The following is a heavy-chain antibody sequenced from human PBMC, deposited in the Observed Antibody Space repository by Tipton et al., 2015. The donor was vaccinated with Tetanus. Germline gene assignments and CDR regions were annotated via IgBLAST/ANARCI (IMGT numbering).Heavy chain of an antibody. Sequence: TLSLTCTVSGDPMNDFYWSWIRQPPGKGLEWIGHIFYSGNTDYNPSLKSRVTISVDTSRKQFSLRLSSVTAADTAVYYCARMQRYGMDVWGHGTTVTVSS. CDR2: IFYSGNT. CDR1: GDPMNDFY. V-gene: IGHV4-59*01. J-gene: IGHJ6*02. D-gene: IGHD6-25*01. CDR3: ARMQRYGMDV.